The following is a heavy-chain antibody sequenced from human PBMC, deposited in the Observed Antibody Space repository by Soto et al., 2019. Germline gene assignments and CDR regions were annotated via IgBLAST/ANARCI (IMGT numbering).Heavy chain of an antibody. J-gene: IGHJ6*02. CDR2: ISGSGGNT. D-gene: IGHD1-26*01. V-gene: IGHV3-23*01. CDR1: GFTFSSYA. Sequence: EVQLLESGGYLVQPGGSLRLSCAASGFTFSSYAMNWVRQAPGKGLEWVSAISGSGGNTFYADSVKGRFTISRDNSKNTLLLQMHSLRAEDTAIYYCAMLNSGSYSYHGMDVWGQGTTVTVSS. CDR3: AMLNSGSYSYHGMDV.